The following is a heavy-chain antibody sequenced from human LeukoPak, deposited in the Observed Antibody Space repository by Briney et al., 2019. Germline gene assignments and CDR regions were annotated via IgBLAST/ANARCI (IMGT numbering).Heavy chain of an antibody. Sequence: SETLSLTCTVSGGSISSYYWSWIRQPPGKGLEWIGYIYYSGSTNYNPSLKSRVTISVDTSKNQFSLKLSSVTAADTAVYYCARYGDYGDYGDYWGQGTLVTVSS. CDR1: GGSISSYY. D-gene: IGHD4-17*01. V-gene: IGHV4-59*12. CDR2: IYYSGST. J-gene: IGHJ4*02. CDR3: ARYGDYGDYGDY.